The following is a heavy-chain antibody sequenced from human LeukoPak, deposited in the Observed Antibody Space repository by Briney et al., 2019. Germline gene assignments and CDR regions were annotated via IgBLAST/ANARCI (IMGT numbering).Heavy chain of an antibody. J-gene: IGHJ5*02. CDR1: GIPFSSFG. Sequence: VGSLRLSCAAPGIPFSSFGMHWLRQAPGKGLEWVAFIWYDGSNKYYADSVKGRFTISRDNPKNTLYLQMNSLTAEDTAVYYCARDGTVTAGPFDPWGGGTLVTVSS. D-gene: IGHD4-17*01. V-gene: IGHV3-33*01. CDR2: IWYDGSNK. CDR3: ARDGTVTAGPFDP.